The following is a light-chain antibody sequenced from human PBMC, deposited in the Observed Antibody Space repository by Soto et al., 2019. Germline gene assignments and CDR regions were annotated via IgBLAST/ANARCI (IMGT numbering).Light chain of an antibody. Sequence: EIVLTQSPGTLSLSPGERATLSCRASQSVSSSYLAWYQQKPGQAPRLLIDGASSRATGIPDRFSGSGSGTDVTLTISRLEPEDFAVYYCQQYGSSSWTFGQGTKVAIK. CDR2: GAS. V-gene: IGKV3-20*01. CDR3: QQYGSSSWT. CDR1: QSVSSSY. J-gene: IGKJ1*01.